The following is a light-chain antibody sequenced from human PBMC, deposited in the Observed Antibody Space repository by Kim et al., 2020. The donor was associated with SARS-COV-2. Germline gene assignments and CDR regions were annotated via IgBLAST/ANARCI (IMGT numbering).Light chain of an antibody. CDR3: HSRDTSGYHWV. J-gene: IGLJ3*02. V-gene: IGLV3-19*01. Sequence: SSELTQDPAVSVAMGQTVRITCQGDSLRSYYASWYQQKPGQAPVVVMYGRNKRPSGIPDRFSGSSSGNKASLTITGDQAEDEADYYCHSRDTSGYHWVFG. CDR1: SLRSYY. CDR2: GRN.